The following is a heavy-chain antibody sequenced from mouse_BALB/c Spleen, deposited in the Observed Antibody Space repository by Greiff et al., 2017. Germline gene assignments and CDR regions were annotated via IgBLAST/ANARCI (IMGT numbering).Heavy chain of an antibody. CDR2: ISTYNGNT. J-gene: IGHJ1*01. D-gene: IGHD2-2*01. CDR1: GYTFTDYA. V-gene: IGHV1-67*01. CDR3: ARSGVYYGYDGYFDV. Sequence: VQLQQSGPEVVRPGVSVKISCKGSGYTFTDYAMHWVKQSHAKSLEWIGVISTYNGNTNYNQNVKGKATMTVDKSSSTAYMELARLTSEDSAIYYCARSGVYYGYDGYFDVWGAGTTVTVSS.